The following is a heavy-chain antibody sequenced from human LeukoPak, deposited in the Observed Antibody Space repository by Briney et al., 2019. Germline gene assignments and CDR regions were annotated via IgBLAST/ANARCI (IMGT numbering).Heavy chain of an antibody. CDR1: GFTFSSYG. Sequence: GGSLGLSCAASGFTFSSYGMHWVRQAPGKGLEWVAVISYDGSNKYYADSVKGRFTISRDNSKNTLYLQMNSLRAEDTAVYYCAKDGVPAAIGYFDYWGQGTLVTVSS. J-gene: IGHJ4*02. V-gene: IGHV3-30*18. CDR2: ISYDGSNK. D-gene: IGHD2-2*01. CDR3: AKDGVPAAIGYFDY.